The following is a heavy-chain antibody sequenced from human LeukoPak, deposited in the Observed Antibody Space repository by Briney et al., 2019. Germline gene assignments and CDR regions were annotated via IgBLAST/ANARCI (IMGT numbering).Heavy chain of an antibody. D-gene: IGHD1-1*01. CDR3: ARDNEYMDV. CDR2: ISSSSSTI. V-gene: IGHV3-48*01. CDR1: GFTFSIYS. Sequence: GGSLRLSCAASGFTFSIYSMNWVRQAPGKGLEWVSYISSSSSTIYYADPVKGRFTIPRDNAKNSLYLQMNSLRAEDTAVYYCARDNEYMDVWGKGTTVTVSS. J-gene: IGHJ6*03.